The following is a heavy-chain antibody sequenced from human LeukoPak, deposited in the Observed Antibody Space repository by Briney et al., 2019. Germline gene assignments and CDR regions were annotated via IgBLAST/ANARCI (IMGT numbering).Heavy chain of an antibody. CDR3: AKGLRYSGIDH. CDR1: GFTFSRYA. CDR2: ISGGDGST. Sequence: GGSLRLSCAASGFTFSRYAMNWVRQAPGKGLEWVSGISGGDGSTYYAGSVKGRFTISRDNSKNTLYLQMNSLRAEDTAVYYCAKGLRYSGIDHWGQGTLVTVSS. V-gene: IGHV3-23*01. D-gene: IGHD5-12*01. J-gene: IGHJ5*02.